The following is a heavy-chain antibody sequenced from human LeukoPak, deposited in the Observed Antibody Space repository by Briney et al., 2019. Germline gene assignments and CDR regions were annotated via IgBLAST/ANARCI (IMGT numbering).Heavy chain of an antibody. V-gene: IGHV3-30*18. J-gene: IGHJ6*02. CDR3: AKISRYCSSTSCYTYYYYYGMDV. D-gene: IGHD2-2*02. CDR1: GFTFSSYG. Sequence: GGSLRLSCAASGFTFSSYGMHWVRRAPGKGLEWVAVISYDGSNKYYADSVKGRFTISRDNSKNTLYLQMNSLRAEDTAVYYCAKISRYCSSTSCYTYYYYYGMDVWGQGTTVTVSS. CDR2: ISYDGSNK.